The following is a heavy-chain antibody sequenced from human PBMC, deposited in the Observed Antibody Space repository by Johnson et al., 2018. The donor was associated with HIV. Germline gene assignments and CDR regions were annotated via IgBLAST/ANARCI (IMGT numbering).Heavy chain of an antibody. CDR2: ISGSGGST. V-gene: IGHV3-23*04. CDR3: AKDHIVGASPDAFDI. CDR1: GFTVSSNY. D-gene: IGHD1-26*01. J-gene: IGHJ3*02. Sequence: VQLVESGGGLVQPGGSLRLSCAASGFTVSSNYMSWVRQAPGKGLEWVSVISGSGGSTYYADSGKGRFTISRDNSKNTLYLQMNSLRAEDTAVYYCAKDHIVGASPDAFDIWGQGTTVIVSS.